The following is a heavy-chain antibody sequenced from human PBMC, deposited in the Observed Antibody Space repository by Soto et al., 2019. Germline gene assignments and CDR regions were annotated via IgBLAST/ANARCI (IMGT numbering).Heavy chain of an antibody. CDR1: GFIVSSNY. J-gene: IGHJ6*03. Sequence: GGSLRLSCVASGFIVSSNYMSWVRQAPGKGLEWVSIIYSGGSIYYADSVKGRFTISRDNSKNTVYLQLSSVRVEDTAVYYCARGGINNWSYGFGYMDVWGRGTTVTVSS. CDR3: ARGGINNWSYGFGYMDV. V-gene: IGHV3-66*01. D-gene: IGHD1-20*01. CDR2: IYSGGSI.